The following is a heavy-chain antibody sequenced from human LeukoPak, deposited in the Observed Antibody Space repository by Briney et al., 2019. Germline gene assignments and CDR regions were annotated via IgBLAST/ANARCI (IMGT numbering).Heavy chain of an antibody. CDR2: NSNSSSYI. Sequence: GGSLRLSCAASGFTFSSYSMNWVRQAPGKGLEWVSSNSNSSSYIYYADSVKGRFTISRDNAKNSLYLQMNSLRAGDTAVYYCARSGPRLDYDSSGYYSFQHWGQGTLVTVSS. D-gene: IGHD3-22*01. V-gene: IGHV3-21*01. CDR1: GFTFSSYS. J-gene: IGHJ1*01. CDR3: ARSGPRLDYDSSGYYSFQH.